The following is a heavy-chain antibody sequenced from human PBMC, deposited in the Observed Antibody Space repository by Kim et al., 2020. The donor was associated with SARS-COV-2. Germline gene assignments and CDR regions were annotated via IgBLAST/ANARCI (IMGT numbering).Heavy chain of an antibody. CDR2: IIPIFGTA. CDR1: GGTFSSYA. Sequence: SVKVSCKASGGTFSSYAISWVRQAPGQGLEWMGGIIPIFGTANYAQKFQGRVTITADESTSTAYMEPSSLRSEDTAVYYCARWHTGGIAVAGLAFDIWGQGTMVTVSS. J-gene: IGHJ3*02. V-gene: IGHV1-69*13. CDR3: ARWHTGGIAVAGLAFDI. D-gene: IGHD6-19*01.